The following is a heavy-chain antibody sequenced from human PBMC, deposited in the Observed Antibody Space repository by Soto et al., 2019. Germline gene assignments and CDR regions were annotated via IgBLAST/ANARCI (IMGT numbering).Heavy chain of an antibody. D-gene: IGHD2-8*01. V-gene: IGHV1-2*04. J-gene: IGHJ6*02. CDR3: TTGDQQYCTNGVCYYYYYGMGV. CDR2: INPNSGGT. Sequence: ASVKVSCKASGYTFTGYYMHWVRQAPGQGLEWMGWINPNSGGTNYAQKFQGWVTMTRDTSISTAYMELSRLRSDDTAVYYCTTGDQQYCTNGVCYYYYYGMGVWGQGTTVTVSS. CDR1: GYTFTGYY.